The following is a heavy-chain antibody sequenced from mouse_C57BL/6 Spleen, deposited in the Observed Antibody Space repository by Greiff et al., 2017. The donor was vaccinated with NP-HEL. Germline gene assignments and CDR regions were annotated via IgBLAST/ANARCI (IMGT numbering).Heavy chain of an antibody. CDR2: ISSGGSYT. CDR3: ARQYMGAMDY. CDR1: GFTFSSYG. J-gene: IGHJ4*01. Sequence: EVMLVESGGDLVKPGGSLKLSCAASGFTFSSYGMSWVRQTPDKRLEWVATISSGGSYTYYPDSVKGRFTISRDNAKNTLYLQMSSLKSEDTAMYYCARQYMGAMDYWGQGTSVTVSS. V-gene: IGHV5-6*02. D-gene: IGHD1-1*02.